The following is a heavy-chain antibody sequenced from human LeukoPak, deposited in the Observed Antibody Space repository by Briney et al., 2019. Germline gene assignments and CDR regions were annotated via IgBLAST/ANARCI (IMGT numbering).Heavy chain of an antibody. Sequence: GGSLRLSCAASGFTFDDYAMHWVRQVPGKGLEWVSGISWNSGSIDYADSVKGRSTISRDNAKNSLHLQMDSLRTEDTAFYYCAKGSCSSTSCHFDYWGQGTLVTVSS. CDR1: GFTFDDYA. D-gene: IGHD2-2*01. J-gene: IGHJ4*02. CDR3: AKGSCSSTSCHFDY. V-gene: IGHV3-9*01. CDR2: ISWNSGSI.